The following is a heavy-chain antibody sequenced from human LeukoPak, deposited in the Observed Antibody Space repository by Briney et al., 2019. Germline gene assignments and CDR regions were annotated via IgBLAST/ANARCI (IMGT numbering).Heavy chain of an antibody. D-gene: IGHD6-6*01. V-gene: IGHV3-15*01. CDR3: TTRIAARRIWFDP. J-gene: IGHJ5*02. Sequence: GGSLRLSCAASGFTFSNAWMGWVRQAPGKGLEWVGRIKSKTDGGTTDYAAPVKGRFTISRDDSKNTLYLQMNSLKTEDTAVYYCTTRIAARRIWFDPWGQGTLVTVSS. CDR1: GFTFSNAW. CDR2: IKSKTDGGTT.